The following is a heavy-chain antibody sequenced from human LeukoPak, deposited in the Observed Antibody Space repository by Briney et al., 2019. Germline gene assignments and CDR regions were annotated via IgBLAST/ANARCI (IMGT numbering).Heavy chain of an antibody. CDR2: IKQDGSEK. Sequence: GGSLRLSCAASGFTFSSYWMSWVRQAPGKGLEWVANIKQDGSEKYYVDSVKGRFTISRDNTKNSLYLQMNSLRAEDTAVYYCASEELVRSVYFDYWGQGTLVTVSS. V-gene: IGHV3-7*01. D-gene: IGHD6-13*01. J-gene: IGHJ4*02. CDR1: GFTFSSYW. CDR3: ASEELVRSVYFDY.